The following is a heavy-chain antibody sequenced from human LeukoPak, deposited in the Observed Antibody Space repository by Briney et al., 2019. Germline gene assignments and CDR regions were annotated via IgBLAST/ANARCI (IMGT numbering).Heavy chain of an antibody. CDR1: GGSISSSSYY. CDR3: ARHERNGGYYDY. J-gene: IGHJ4*02. CDR2: IYYSGST. Sequence: SETLSLTCTVSGGSISSSSYYWGWIRQPPGKGLEWIGSIYYSGSTYYNPSLKSRVTISVDTSKNQFSLQLSSVTAADTAVYYCARHERNGGYYDYWGQGTLVTVSS. V-gene: IGHV4-39*01. D-gene: IGHD3-22*01.